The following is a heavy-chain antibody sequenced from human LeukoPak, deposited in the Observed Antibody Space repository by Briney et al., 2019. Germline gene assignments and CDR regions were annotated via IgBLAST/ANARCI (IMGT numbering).Heavy chain of an antibody. CDR1: GFSFSNYK. D-gene: IGHD5-12*01. Sequence: GGSLRLSCAASGFSFSNYKMNWVRQAPGKGLEWVSHISSSSSTIYYADSVKGRFTISRDNAKNSLYLQMHSLRAEDTAVYYCARDGLGVATDFDYWGQGTLVTVSS. CDR2: ISSSSSTI. J-gene: IGHJ4*02. V-gene: IGHV3-48*01. CDR3: ARDGLGVATDFDY.